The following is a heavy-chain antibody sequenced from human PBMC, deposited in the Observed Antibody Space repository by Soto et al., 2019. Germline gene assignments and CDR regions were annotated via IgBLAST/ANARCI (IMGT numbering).Heavy chain of an antibody. CDR1: GYTFTGYY. V-gene: IGHV1-2*02. J-gene: IGHJ5*02. CDR3: ARDLLAAADRGVWFDP. CDR2: INPNSGGT. Sequence: ASVKVSCKASGYTFTGYYMHWVRQARGEGLEWMGWINPNSGGTNYAQKFQGRVTMTRDTSISTAYMELSRLRSDDTAVYYCARDLLAAADRGVWFDPWGQGTLVTVSS. D-gene: IGHD6-13*01.